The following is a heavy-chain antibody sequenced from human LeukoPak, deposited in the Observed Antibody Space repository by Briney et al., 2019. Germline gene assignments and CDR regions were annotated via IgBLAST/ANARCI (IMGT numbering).Heavy chain of an antibody. Sequence: PGGSLRLSCAASGFTFDDYGMSWVRQAPGKGLEWVAFIRSKAYSGKTEYAASVKGRFTISRDDSNSSAYLEMKSLKTEDTGVYYCTRDSRYTTEGFDYWGQGTLVTVSS. D-gene: IGHD1-14*01. CDR3: TRDSRYTTEGFDY. V-gene: IGHV3-49*04. J-gene: IGHJ4*02. CDR2: IRSKAYSGKT. CDR1: GFTFDDYG.